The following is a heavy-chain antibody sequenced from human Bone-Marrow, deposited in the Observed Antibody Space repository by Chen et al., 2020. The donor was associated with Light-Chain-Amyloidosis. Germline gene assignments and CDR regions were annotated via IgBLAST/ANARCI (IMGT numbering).Heavy chain of an antibody. CDR1: GFIFSNSA. Sequence: DVQLLESGGGLVQPGGSLRLSCAASGFIFSNSAMSWVRQAPGKGLEWVSGISESGNSIFYADSVKGRFTISRDNSKDTLSLQMNSLRDDDMAIYYCAKAIVSPGLGRQKRGYHFDSWGQGTLVTVSS. V-gene: IGHV3-23*01. CDR3: AKAIVSPGLGRQKRGYHFDS. D-gene: IGHD1-26*01. J-gene: IGHJ4*02. CDR2: ISESGNSI.